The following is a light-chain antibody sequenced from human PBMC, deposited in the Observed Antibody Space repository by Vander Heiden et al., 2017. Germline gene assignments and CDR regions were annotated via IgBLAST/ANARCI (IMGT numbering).Light chain of an antibody. V-gene: IGLV1-47*02. Sequence: QSVLTQPPSASGTPGQRVTISCSGSRSNIGSNYVYWYQQLPGTAPKLLIYGNNQRPSGVPDRFSGSKSGTSASLAISGLRSEDEADYYCAAWDDSLSGWVFGGGTKLTVL. J-gene: IGLJ3*02. CDR2: GNN. CDR3: AAWDDSLSGWV. CDR1: RSNIGSNY.